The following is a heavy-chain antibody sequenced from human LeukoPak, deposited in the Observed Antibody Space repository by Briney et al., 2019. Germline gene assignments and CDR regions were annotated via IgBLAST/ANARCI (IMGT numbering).Heavy chain of an antibody. Sequence: ASVKVSCKASGYTFTGYYMHWVRQAPGQGLEWMGWINPNSGGTNYAQKFQGRVTMTRDTSISTAYMELSRLRSDDTAVYYCARSTVASYYFDYLGPGNPGHRLL. CDR2: INPNSGGT. CDR3: ARSTVASYYFDY. V-gene: IGHV1-2*02. J-gene: IGHJ4*02. CDR1: GYTFTGYY. D-gene: IGHD4-17*01.